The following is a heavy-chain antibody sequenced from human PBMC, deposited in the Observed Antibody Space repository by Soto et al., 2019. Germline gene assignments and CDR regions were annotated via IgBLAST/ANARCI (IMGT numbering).Heavy chain of an antibody. V-gene: IGHV1-18*01. J-gene: IGHJ3*02. CDR2: ISAYNGKR. D-gene: IGHD2-21*01. CDR1: GYDFTSYG. Sequence: QGQLLQSGDEVKKPGASVRVSCRASGYDFTSYGISWVRQAPGQGLEWVSWISAYNGKRDTAQKFQGRVTMTLDTSTDTAHMEMGDLTSADTAVYYCARGRIVASIQDAFEIWGQGTMAAVSS. CDR3: ARGRIVASIQDAFEI.